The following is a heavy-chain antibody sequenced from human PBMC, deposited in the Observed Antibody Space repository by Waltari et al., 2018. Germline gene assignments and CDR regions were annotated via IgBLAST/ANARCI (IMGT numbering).Heavy chain of an antibody. CDR1: GYTFTGYY. J-gene: IGHJ4*02. Sequence: QVQLVQSGAAVKKPGASVTVSCKASGYTFTGYYMHWVRQAPGQGLEWMGRIDPNSGGTSYAQKVQGRVARTRDTAIITPYMELSRQRSDDTAVYYCARGFSTSPGYWGQGTLVTVSS. CDR2: IDPNSGGT. D-gene: IGHD2-2*01. CDR3: ARGFSTSPGY. V-gene: IGHV1-2*01.